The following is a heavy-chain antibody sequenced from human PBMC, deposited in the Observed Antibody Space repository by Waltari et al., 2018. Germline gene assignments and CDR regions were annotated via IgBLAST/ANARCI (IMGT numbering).Heavy chain of an antibody. CDR3: ASSGKEGY. CDR2: VNTDGSST. Sequence: EVQLVESGGGLVQPGGSLRLSCAVSGFTFSSSWMNWVRQAPGKGLVWVSRVNTDGSSTTDADSVKGRFTISRDNAKNTLFLQMNSLRAEDTAVYYCASSGKEGYWGQGTLVTVSS. V-gene: IGHV3-74*01. CDR1: GFTFSSSW. J-gene: IGHJ4*02.